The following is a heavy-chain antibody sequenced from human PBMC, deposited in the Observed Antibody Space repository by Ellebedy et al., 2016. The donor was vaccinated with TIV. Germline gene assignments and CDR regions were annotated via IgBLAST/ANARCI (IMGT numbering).Heavy chain of an antibody. V-gene: IGHV4-34*01. CDR1: GESLTNDY. Sequence: MPSETLSLTCDVHGESLTNDYWSWIRQSPGKGLEWIGKINHGGSTNYNPSLKSRLTLSIDTFKNQFSLKLSSVTAADTGTYYCARDHHNTGYSSSWYWFDPWGQGALVTVSS. CDR2: INHGGST. CDR3: ARDHHNTGYSSSWYWFDP. D-gene: IGHD6-13*01. J-gene: IGHJ5*02.